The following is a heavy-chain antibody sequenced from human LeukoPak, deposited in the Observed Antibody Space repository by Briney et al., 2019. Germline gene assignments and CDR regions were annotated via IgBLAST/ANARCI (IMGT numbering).Heavy chain of an antibody. V-gene: IGHV1-8*01. CDR2: MNPNSGNT. Sequence: GASVKVSCKASGYTFTRYDINWVRRATGQGLEWMGWMNPNSGNTGYAQKLQGRVTMTTDTSTSTAYMELRSLRSDDAAVYYCARDGWPGVEVPDYWGQGTLVTVSS. D-gene: IGHD3-10*01. CDR3: ARDGWPGVEVPDY. CDR1: GYTFTRYD. J-gene: IGHJ4*02.